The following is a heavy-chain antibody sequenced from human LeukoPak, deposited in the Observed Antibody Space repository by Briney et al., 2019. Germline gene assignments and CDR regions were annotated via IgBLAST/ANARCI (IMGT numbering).Heavy chain of an antibody. CDR2: IKQDGSEK. Sequence: GGSLRLSCAASGFTFSSYSMNWVRQAPGKGLEWVANIKQDGSEKYYVDSVKGRFTISRDNAKNSLYLQMNSLRAEDTAVYYCARDGVPAAIPFDYWGQGTLVTVSS. CDR1: GFTFSSYS. D-gene: IGHD2-2*02. J-gene: IGHJ4*02. V-gene: IGHV3-7*01. CDR3: ARDGVPAAIPFDY.